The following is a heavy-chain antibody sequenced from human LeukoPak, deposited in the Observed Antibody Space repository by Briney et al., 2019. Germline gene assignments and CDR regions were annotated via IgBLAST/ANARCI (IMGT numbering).Heavy chain of an antibody. Sequence: SETLSLTCTVSGGSVNGYYWNWIRQAPGRGLEWIGFIHYSGLTVYSPSLQSRVSMSVDTSRNQFSLDSSSVTAADTALYYCARDPPEDEWNSLDSWGQGILVTVSS. J-gene: IGHJ4*02. CDR1: GGSVNGYY. CDR2: IHYSGLT. V-gene: IGHV4-59*02. D-gene: IGHD1-7*01. CDR3: ARDPPEDEWNSLDS.